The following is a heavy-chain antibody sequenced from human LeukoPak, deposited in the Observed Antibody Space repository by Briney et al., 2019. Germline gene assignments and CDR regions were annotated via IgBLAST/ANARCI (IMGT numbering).Heavy chain of an antibody. D-gene: IGHD5-12*01. Sequence: QPGGSLRLSCAASGFTVSSNYMNWVRQAPGKGLEWVSVITSGGNTYYADSAKGRFTTSRDNSKNTLYVQMNSLRAEDTAIYYCARGRGYRDYDRPLDYWGQGTLVTVSS. CDR3: ARGRGYRDYDRPLDY. J-gene: IGHJ4*02. CDR1: GFTVSSNY. CDR2: ITSGGNT. V-gene: IGHV3-53*01.